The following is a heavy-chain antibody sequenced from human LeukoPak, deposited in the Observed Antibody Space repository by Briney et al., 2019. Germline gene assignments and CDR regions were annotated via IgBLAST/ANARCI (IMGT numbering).Heavy chain of an antibody. D-gene: IGHD2-2*01. CDR2: INHSGST. V-gene: IGHV4-34*01. Sequence: SETLSLTCAVYGGSFSGYYWSWIRQPPGKGLEWIGEINHSGSTNYNPSLKSRVTISVDTSKNQFSLKLSSVTAADTAVYYCARDRYCSSTSCYAQFDYWGQGTLVTVSS. CDR3: ARDRYCSSTSCYAQFDY. J-gene: IGHJ4*02. CDR1: GGSFSGYY.